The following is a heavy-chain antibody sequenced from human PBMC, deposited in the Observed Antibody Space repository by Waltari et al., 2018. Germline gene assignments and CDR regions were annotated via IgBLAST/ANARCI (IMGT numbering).Heavy chain of an antibody. J-gene: IGHJ4*02. V-gene: IGHV4-39*02. CDR2: IYSSGRT. CDR1: GDSIDRSGYY. Sequence: QLQLQESGPGLVKPSETLSLTCIVSGDSIDRSGYYWGWIRQPPGKGLEWVGSIYSSGRTFYDTPLKSRVTISVDTSKNHFSLKLSSVTAADTAVYYCARPNSSTLGGGFDYWGQGTLVTVSS. D-gene: IGHD3-16*01. CDR3: ARPNSSTLGGGFDY.